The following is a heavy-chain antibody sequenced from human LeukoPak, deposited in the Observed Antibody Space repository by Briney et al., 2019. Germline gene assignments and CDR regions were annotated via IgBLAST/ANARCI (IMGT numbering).Heavy chain of an antibody. CDR3: ARALYDSDGYPGGDY. D-gene: IGHD3-22*01. Sequence: ASVRVSCKASGYPFSGYRISWVRQAPGQGLEWMGWITTYNGNTNCAQKFQGRDTMTTDTSTTTAYMELRSLRSDDTAVYYCARALYDSDGYPGGDYWGQGTLVTVSS. J-gene: IGHJ4*02. CDR2: ITTYNGNT. V-gene: IGHV1-18*01. CDR1: GYPFSGYR.